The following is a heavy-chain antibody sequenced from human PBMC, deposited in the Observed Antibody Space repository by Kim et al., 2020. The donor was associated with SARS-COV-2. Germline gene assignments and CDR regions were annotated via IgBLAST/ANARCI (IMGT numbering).Heavy chain of an antibody. Sequence: ASVKVSCKASGYTFTSYGISWVRQAPGQGLEWMGWISAYNGNTNYAQKLQGRVTMTTDTSTSTAYMELRSLRSDDTAVYYCARGGVIWTGYGGDYCYGMDVWGQGTTVTVSS. D-gene: IGHD3-9*01. CDR3: ARGGVIWTGYGGDYCYGMDV. V-gene: IGHV1-18*04. CDR2: ISAYNGNT. J-gene: IGHJ6*02. CDR1: GYTFTSYG.